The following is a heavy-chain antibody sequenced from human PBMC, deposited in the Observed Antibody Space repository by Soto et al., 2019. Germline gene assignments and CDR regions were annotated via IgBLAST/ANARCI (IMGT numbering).Heavy chain of an antibody. Sequence: ASVKVSCKASGGTFSSYTVSWVRQAPGQGLEWMGRIIPILGIANYAQKFQGRVTMTTDKSTSTAYMELSSLRSDDTAVYYCARVPLSSITMRLVENWGAFDIWGQGTMVTGSS. CDR3: ARVPLSSITMRLVENWGAFDI. V-gene: IGHV1-69*02. CDR1: GGTFSSYT. CDR2: IIPILGIA. D-gene: IGHD3-22*01. J-gene: IGHJ3*02.